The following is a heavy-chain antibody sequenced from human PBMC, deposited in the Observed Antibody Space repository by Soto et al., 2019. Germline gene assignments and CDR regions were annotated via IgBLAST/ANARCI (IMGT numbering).Heavy chain of an antibody. CDR1: GFTFSSYA. CDR2: ISGSGGST. D-gene: IGHD6-6*01. J-gene: IGHJ4*02. CDR3: AKDPFEYSSSSGSPSIYFDY. V-gene: IGHV3-23*01. Sequence: GGSLRLSCAASGFTFSSYAMSWVRQAPGKGLEWVSAISGSGGSTYYADSVKGRFTISRDNSKNTLYLQMNSLRAEDTAVYYCAKDPFEYSSSSGSPSIYFDYWGQGTLVTVSS.